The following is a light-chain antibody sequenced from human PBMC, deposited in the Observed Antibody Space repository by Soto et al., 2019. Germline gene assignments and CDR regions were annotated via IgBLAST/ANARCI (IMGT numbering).Light chain of an antibody. V-gene: IGKV1-17*01. CDR3: LQHNSYPFT. J-gene: IGKJ3*01. CDR2: AAS. Sequence: DIQMTQSPSSLSASVGDRLTITCRASQGIRNYLGWYQQKPGKAPKRLIYAASSLQSGVPSRFSGSGSGTEFTLTISSLQPEDFATYYCLQHNSYPFTFGPGTKVDIK. CDR1: QGIRNY.